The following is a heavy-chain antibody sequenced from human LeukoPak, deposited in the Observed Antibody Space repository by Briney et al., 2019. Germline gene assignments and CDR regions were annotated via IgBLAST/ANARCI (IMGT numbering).Heavy chain of an antibody. Sequence: QPGGSLRLSCVGAGFTFSRFAVTWVRQAPGQGLEWVSTIRGNGGGTHYAESLRGRFTLSRDNTKSTVYLQMNSLRAEDTAIYYCSRGQEVDDGVLESWGRGTLVTVSS. V-gene: IGHV3-23*01. CDR3: SRGQEVDDGVLES. J-gene: IGHJ4*02. D-gene: IGHD3-3*01. CDR1: GFTFSRFA. CDR2: IRGNGGGT.